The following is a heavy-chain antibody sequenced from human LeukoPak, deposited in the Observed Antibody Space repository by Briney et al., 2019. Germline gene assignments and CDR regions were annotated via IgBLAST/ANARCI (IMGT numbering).Heavy chain of an antibody. J-gene: IGHJ4*02. Sequence: SETLSLTWTVAGGSISSYYWSWIRQPPGKGLEWIGYIYYSGSTNYNPSLKSRVTISVKTSKNQFSLKLRSVTAADTAVYYCARVTGYTIEDYFDYWGQGTLVTVSS. CDR1: GGSISSYY. CDR2: IYYSGST. CDR3: ARVTGYTIEDYFDY. D-gene: IGHD3-9*01. V-gene: IGHV4-59*01.